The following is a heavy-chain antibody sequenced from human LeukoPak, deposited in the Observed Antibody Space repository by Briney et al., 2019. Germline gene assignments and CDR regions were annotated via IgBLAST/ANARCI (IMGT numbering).Heavy chain of an antibody. Sequence: PSETLSPTCTVSGGSISSYYWSWIRQPPGKGLEWIGYIYYSGSTNYNPSLKSRVTISVDTSKNQFSLKLSSVTAADTAVYYCARDSPVATNAFDIWGQGTMVTVSS. D-gene: IGHD5-12*01. J-gene: IGHJ3*02. CDR2: IYYSGST. CDR3: ARDSPVATNAFDI. V-gene: IGHV4-59*01. CDR1: GGSISSYY.